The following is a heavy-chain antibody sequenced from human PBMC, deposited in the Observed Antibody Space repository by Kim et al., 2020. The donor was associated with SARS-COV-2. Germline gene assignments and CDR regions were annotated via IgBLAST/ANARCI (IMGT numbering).Heavy chain of an antibody. CDR1: GGTFSSYA. Sequence: SVKVSCKASGGTFSSYAISWERQAPGQGLEWMGGIIPIFGTANYAQKFQGRVTITADESTSTAYMELSSLRSEDTAVYYCARGRWDVVVPAAPPAFDPWGQGTLVTVSS. J-gene: IGHJ5*02. D-gene: IGHD2-2*01. CDR3: ARGRWDVVVPAAPPAFDP. CDR2: IIPIFGTA. V-gene: IGHV1-69*13.